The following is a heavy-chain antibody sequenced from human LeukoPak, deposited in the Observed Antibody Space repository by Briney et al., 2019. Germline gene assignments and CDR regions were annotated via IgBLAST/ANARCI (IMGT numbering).Heavy chain of an antibody. Sequence: GALGLSCAASGFTFSSYSMNWVRQAPGKGLEWVSSISSSSSYIYYADSVKGRFTISRDNSKNTLYLQMNSLRAEDTAVYYCARDRSGSQVFDYWGQGTLVTVSS. CDR2: ISSSSSYI. J-gene: IGHJ4*02. CDR1: GFTFSSYS. D-gene: IGHD6-25*01. CDR3: ARDRSGSQVFDY. V-gene: IGHV3-21*01.